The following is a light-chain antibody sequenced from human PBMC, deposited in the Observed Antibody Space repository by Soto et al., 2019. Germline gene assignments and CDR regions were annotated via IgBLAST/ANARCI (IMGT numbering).Light chain of an antibody. J-gene: IGKJ1*01. CDR1: QSVSTF. CDR2: DAS. Sequence: EIVLTQSPATLSLSPGERATLSCSASQSVSTFLAWYQHKPGQAPRLLIYDASNRATGIPDRFRGSGSGTDFTLTISSLEPEDFALYYCQQGTDWPPGKFGQGTKVDIK. CDR3: QQGTDWPPGK. V-gene: IGKV3-11*01.